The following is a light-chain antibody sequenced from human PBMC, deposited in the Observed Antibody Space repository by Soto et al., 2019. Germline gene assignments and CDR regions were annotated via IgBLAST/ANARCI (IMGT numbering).Light chain of an antibody. CDR1: QSVRSR. CDR2: DAF. V-gene: IGKV3-15*01. CDR3: QQYNDWLT. Sequence: ETVMTQSPASLSVSPGERATLSCRASQSVRSRLAWYQLRPGQAPRLLIYDAFTRATGIPPRFSGSGSGTEFTLTISSLRSEDFAVYYCQQYNDWLTFGGGTKVEIK. J-gene: IGKJ4*01.